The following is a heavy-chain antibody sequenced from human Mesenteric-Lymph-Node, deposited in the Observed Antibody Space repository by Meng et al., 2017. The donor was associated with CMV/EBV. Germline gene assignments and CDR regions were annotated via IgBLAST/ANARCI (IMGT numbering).Heavy chain of an antibody. Sequence: GGSLRPSCAASGFSFSDYYMDWFRQAPGKGLECVGRVRSKAASYSTDYAASVKGRFTVSRDDSKNSLYLQMNSLKIEDTAVYYCVRDFRGAGDYWGQGTPVTVSS. CDR2: VRSKAASYST. D-gene: IGHD4-17*01. J-gene: IGHJ4*02. CDR3: VRDFRGAGDY. V-gene: IGHV3-72*01. CDR1: GFSFSDYY.